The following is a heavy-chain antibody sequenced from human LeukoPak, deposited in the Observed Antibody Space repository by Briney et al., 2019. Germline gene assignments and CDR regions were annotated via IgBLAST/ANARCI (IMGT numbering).Heavy chain of an antibody. CDR2: INSDGSST. CDR3: VRDLDGSGNYHWFDP. V-gene: IGHV3-74*01. CDR1: GFTFSSYW. J-gene: IGHJ5*02. D-gene: IGHD3-10*01. Sequence: GGALRLSCAASGFTFSSYWMHWVRQAPGKGLVWVSRINSDGSSTNYADSVKGRFTISRDNAKNTLYLQMNSLRAEDTAMYYCVRDLDGSGNYHWFDPCGQGTLVTVSS.